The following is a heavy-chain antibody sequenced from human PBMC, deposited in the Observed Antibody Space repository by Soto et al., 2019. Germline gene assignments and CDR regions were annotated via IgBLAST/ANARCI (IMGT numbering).Heavy chain of an antibody. J-gene: IGHJ6*02. CDR3: AKDQRWLHYYYGMDV. CDR1: GFNFISYA. Sequence: GGSLRLSSTASGFNFISYAMSWVRQAPGKGLEWVSAISGSGGSTYYADSVKGRFTISRDNSKNTLYLQMNSLRAEDTAVYYCAKDQRWLHYYYGMDVWGQGTTVTVSS. D-gene: IGHD6-19*01. V-gene: IGHV3-23*01. CDR2: ISGSGGST.